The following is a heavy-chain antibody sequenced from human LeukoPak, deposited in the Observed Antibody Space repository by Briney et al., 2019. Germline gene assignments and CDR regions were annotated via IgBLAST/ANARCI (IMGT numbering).Heavy chain of an antibody. CDR2: INPNSGGT. CDR1: GYTFTGYY. J-gene: IGHJ4*02. Sequence: ASVKVSCKAFGYTFTGYYLHWVRQAPGQGLEWMGWINPNSGGTNFAQKFQGRVTMTRDTSISTAYMELSRLRSDDTAVHYCARELDNFDSSVRYWGQGTLVTVS. CDR3: ARELDNFDSSVRY. V-gene: IGHV1-2*02. D-gene: IGHD3-22*01.